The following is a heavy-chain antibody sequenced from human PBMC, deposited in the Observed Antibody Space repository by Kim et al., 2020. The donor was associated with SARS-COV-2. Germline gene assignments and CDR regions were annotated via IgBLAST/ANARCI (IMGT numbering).Heavy chain of an antibody. CDR3: ARVGLGTALYYYGMDV. J-gene: IGHJ6*02. CDR1: GFTVSSNY. CDR2: IYSGGST. D-gene: IGHD1-1*01. V-gene: IGHV3-66*01. Sequence: GGSLRLSCAASGFTVSSNYMSWVRQAPGKGLEWVSVIYSGGSTYYADSVKGRFTISRDNSKNTLYLQMNSLRAEDTAVYYCARVGLGTALYYYGMDVWGQGTTVTVSS.